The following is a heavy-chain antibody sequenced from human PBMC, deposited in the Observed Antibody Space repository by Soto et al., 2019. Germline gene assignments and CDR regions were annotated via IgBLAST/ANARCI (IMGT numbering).Heavy chain of an antibody. D-gene: IGHD3-9*01. Sequence: GGSLRLSCTASGFTFGDYAMSWFRQAPGKGLEWVGFIRSKAYGGTTEYAASVKGRFTISRDDSKSIAYLQMNSLKTEDTAVYYCTGDRGLRYFDYWGQGTLVTVSS. CDR1: GFTFGDYA. CDR2: IRSKAYGGTT. CDR3: TGDRGLRYFDY. J-gene: IGHJ4*02. V-gene: IGHV3-49*03.